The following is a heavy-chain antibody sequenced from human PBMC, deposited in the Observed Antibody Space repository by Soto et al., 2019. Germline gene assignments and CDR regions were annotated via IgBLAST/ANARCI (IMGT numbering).Heavy chain of an antibody. Sequence: GSLRLSCAASGFTFSNAWMNWVRQAPGKGLEWVGRIKSKTDGGTTDYAAPVKGRFTISRDDSKNTLYLQMNSLKTEDTAVYYCTTDLGTYSGYDEVDYWGQGTLVNVSS. CDR2: IKSKTDGGTT. CDR1: GFTFSNAW. CDR3: TTDLGTYSGYDEVDY. V-gene: IGHV3-15*07. J-gene: IGHJ4*02. D-gene: IGHD5-12*01.